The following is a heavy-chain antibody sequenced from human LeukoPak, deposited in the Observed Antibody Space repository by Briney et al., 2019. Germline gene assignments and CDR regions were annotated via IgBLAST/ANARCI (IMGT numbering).Heavy chain of an antibody. CDR2: INHSGST. Sequence: PSETPSLTCAVYGGSFSRYYWSWIRQPPGKGLEWIGEINHSGSTNYNPSLKSRVTISVDTSKNQFSLKLSSVTAADTAVYYCARVGEYCSSTSCYYVDYWGQGTLVTVSS. CDR1: GGSFSRYY. J-gene: IGHJ4*02. V-gene: IGHV4-34*01. D-gene: IGHD2-2*01. CDR3: ARVGEYCSSTSCYYVDY.